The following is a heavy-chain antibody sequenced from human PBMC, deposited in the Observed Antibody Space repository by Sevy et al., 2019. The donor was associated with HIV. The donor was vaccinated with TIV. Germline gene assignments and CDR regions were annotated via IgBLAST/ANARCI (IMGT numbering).Heavy chain of an antibody. CDR3: AREVFGYYDSSGINAEYFQH. D-gene: IGHD3-22*01. J-gene: IGHJ1*01. CDR1: GLTFSSYW. V-gene: IGHV3-7*01. CDR2: IKQDGSEK. Sequence: GGSLRLSCAASGLTFSSYWMSWVRQAPGKGLEWVANIKQDGSEKYYVDSVKGRFTISRDNAKNSLYLQMNSLRAEDTAVYYCAREVFGYYDSSGINAEYFQHWGQGTLVTVSS.